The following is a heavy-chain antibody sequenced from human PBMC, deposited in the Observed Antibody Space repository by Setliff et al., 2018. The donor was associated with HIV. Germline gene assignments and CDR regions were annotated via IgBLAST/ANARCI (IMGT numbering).Heavy chain of an antibody. CDR2: IRHKAYGGTA. Sequence: LSLTCTVSGGSISSYYWSWIRQPPGKGLEWVGFIRHKAYGGTAEYDASVKGRFTISRDDSKSITYLQMNGLQTEDTAVYYCARVVPDSSGYWSLVGGYYFDYWGQGTLVTVSS. V-gene: IGHV3-49*03. J-gene: IGHJ4*02. CDR1: GGSISSYY. D-gene: IGHD3-22*01. CDR3: ARVVPDSSGYWSLVGGYYFDY.